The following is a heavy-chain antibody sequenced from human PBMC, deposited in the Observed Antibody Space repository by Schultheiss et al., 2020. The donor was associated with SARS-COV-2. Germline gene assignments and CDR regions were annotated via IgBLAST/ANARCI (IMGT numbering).Heavy chain of an antibody. V-gene: IGHV1-2*02. Sequence: ASVKVSCKASGYTFTGYYMHWVRQAPGQGLEWMGWINPNSGGTNYAQKFQGRVTMTRDTSISTAYMELSSLRSEDTAVYYCARVDSSSWYALSYYYYGMDVWGQGTTVTVSS. CDR3: ARVDSSSWYALSYYYYGMDV. CDR1: GYTFTGYY. D-gene: IGHD6-13*01. J-gene: IGHJ6*02. CDR2: INPNSGGT.